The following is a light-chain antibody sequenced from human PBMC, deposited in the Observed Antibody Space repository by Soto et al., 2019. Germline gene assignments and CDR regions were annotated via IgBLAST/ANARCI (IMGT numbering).Light chain of an antibody. J-gene: IGKJ5*01. CDR3: HQYGTPRSVT. Sequence: EIVLTQSPGTLSLSPGEEATLSCRASQSVDSNYLAWYQQKPCQTPRLIIYGASGRADGIPHRFSGSGCGTDFTRTISKVEHEDFAVYYYHQYGTPRSVTFGQGKRLDI. CDR2: GAS. V-gene: IGKV3-20*01. CDR1: QSVDSNY.